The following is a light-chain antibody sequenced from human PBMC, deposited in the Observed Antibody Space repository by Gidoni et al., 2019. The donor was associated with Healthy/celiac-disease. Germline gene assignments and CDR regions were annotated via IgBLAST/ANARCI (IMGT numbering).Light chain of an antibody. CDR2: DAS. CDR3: QQSSNWPLT. Sequence: IVLTQSPAPLSVSPGERATLSCRASQSCSSYLAGYQQIPGQAPRILIYDASNRDTGIPARFSGSGSGTDFTLTISSRDPEDFAVYYCQQSSNWPLTFGQGTKVEIK. J-gene: IGKJ1*01. CDR1: QSCSSY. V-gene: IGKV3-11*01.